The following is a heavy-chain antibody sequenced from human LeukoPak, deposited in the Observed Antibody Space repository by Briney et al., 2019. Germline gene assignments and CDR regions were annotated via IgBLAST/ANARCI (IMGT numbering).Heavy chain of an antibody. CDR2: INHSGST. J-gene: IGHJ4*02. V-gene: IGHV4-39*07. CDR3: ARDGYGRKLDY. Sequence: SETLSLTCTVSGGSISSGGYYWRWIRQPPGKGLEWIGEINHSGSTNYNPSLKSRVTISVDTSKNQFSLKLSSVTAADTAVYYCARDGYGRKLDYWGQGTLVTVSS. CDR1: GGSISSGGYY. D-gene: IGHD5-18*01.